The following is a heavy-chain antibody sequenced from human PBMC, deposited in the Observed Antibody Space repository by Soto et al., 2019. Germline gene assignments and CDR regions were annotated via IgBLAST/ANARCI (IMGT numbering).Heavy chain of an antibody. V-gene: IGHV4-34*01. J-gene: IGHJ3*02. CDR3: ARVRDYDFWSGYDGAFDI. CDR1: GGSFSGYY. Sequence: SETLSLTCAVYGGSFSGYYWGWIRQPPGKGLEWIGEINHSGSTNYNPSLKSRVTISVDTSKNQFSLKLSSVTAADTAVYYCARVRDYDFWSGYDGAFDIWGQGTMVTVSS. D-gene: IGHD3-3*01. CDR2: INHSGST.